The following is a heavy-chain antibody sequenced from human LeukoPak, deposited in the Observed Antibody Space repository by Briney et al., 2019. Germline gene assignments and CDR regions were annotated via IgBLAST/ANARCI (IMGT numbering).Heavy chain of an antibody. V-gene: IGHV4-39*01. CDR3: ARLGYSTGWYNY. CDR1: GGSTSSSDYY. J-gene: IGHJ4*02. Sequence: PSETLSLTCTVSGGSTSSSDYYWGWIRQPPGQGLEWIASILYSGNTYYNPSLKSRVTISVDMSKNQFSLKLRSVTAADTAVYYCARLGYSTGWYNYWGPGTLVTVSP. D-gene: IGHD6-13*01. CDR2: ILYSGNT.